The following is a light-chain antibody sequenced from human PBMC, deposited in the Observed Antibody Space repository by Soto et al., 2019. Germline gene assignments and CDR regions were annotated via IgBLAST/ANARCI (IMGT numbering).Light chain of an antibody. Sequence: EIVLTQSAGTLSLSPEERATLSCRASQTVSSNYLAWYQQKPGQAPRLLIYGASSRATGIPDRFSGSGSGTDFTLTISSLEPEDFAVYYCQQYGSSGRFGQGAKVDIK. CDR3: QQYGSSGR. CDR2: GAS. CDR1: QTVSSNY. V-gene: IGKV3-20*01. J-gene: IGKJ1*01.